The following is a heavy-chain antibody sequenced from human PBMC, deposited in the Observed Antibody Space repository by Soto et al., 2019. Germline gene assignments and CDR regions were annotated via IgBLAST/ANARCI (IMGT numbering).Heavy chain of an antibody. CDR3: AQAYSSGWYPGGGAFDI. Sequence: QLQLQESGPGLVKPSETLSLTCTVSGGSISSSSYYWGWIRQPPGKGLEWIGSIYYSGSTYYNPSLKSRVTISVDTSKNQFSLKLSSVTAADTAVYYCAQAYSSGWYPGGGAFDIWGQGTMVTVSS. V-gene: IGHV4-39*01. CDR2: IYYSGST. J-gene: IGHJ3*02. CDR1: GGSISSSSYY. D-gene: IGHD6-19*01.